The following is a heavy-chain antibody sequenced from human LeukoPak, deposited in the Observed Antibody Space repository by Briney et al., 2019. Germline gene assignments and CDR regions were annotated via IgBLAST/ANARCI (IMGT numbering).Heavy chain of an antibody. CDR3: ARVTMVTTRVGYFDY. Sequence: SETLSLTCTVSGGSISSSSYYWGWIRQPPGKGLEWIGSIYYSGSTYYNPSLKSRVTISVDTSKNQFSLKLSSVTAADTAVYYCARVTMVTTRVGYFDYWGQGTLVTVSS. J-gene: IGHJ4*02. CDR1: GGSISSSSYY. V-gene: IGHV4-39*07. CDR2: IYYSGST. D-gene: IGHD4-17*01.